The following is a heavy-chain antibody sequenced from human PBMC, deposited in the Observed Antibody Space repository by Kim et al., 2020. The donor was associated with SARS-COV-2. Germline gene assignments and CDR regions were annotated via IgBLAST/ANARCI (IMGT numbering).Heavy chain of an antibody. D-gene: IGHD3-10*01. J-gene: IGHJ2*01. Sequence: PSLTSRVTISVDTSKNQFSLKLSSVTAADTAVYYCARGLLWFGEAWYFDLWGRGTLVTVSS. V-gene: IGHV4-34*01. CDR3: ARGLLWFGEAWYFDL.